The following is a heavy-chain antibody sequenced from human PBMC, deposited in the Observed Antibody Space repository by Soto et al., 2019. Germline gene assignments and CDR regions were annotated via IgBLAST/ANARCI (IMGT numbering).Heavy chain of an antibody. CDR2: IYYSGST. CDR1: GGSISSYY. CDR3: ARDPRAYIAARPHPYYYYGMDV. V-gene: IGHV4-59*01. Sequence: SETLSLTXTVSGGSISSYYWSWIRQPPGKGLEWIGYIYYSGSTNYNPSLKSRVTISVDTSKNQFSLKLSSVTAADTAVYYCARDPRAYIAARPHPYYYYGMDVWGQGTTVTVSS. J-gene: IGHJ6*02. D-gene: IGHD6-6*01.